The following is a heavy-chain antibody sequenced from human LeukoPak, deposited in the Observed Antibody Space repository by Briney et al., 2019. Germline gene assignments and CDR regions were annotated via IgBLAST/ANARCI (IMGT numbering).Heavy chain of an antibody. CDR1: GYTFTSYG. V-gene: IGHV1-18*01. D-gene: IGHD2-2*01. CDR3: ARGRASRRSYCSSTSCYGTGVWYFDL. CDR2: ISAYNGNT. Sequence: ASVKVSCKASGYTFTSYGISWVRQAPGQGLEWMGWISAYNGNTNYAQKLQGRVTMTTDTSTSTAYMELRSLRSDDTAVYYCARGRASRRSYCSSTSCYGTGVWYFDLWGRGTLVTVSS. J-gene: IGHJ2*01.